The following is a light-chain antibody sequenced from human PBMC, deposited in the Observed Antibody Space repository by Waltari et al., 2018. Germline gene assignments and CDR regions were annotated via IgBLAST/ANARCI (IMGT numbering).Light chain of an antibody. V-gene: IGKV3-20*01. CDR2: GAS. CDR3: QQYGTSPRT. CDR1: QSVTSNY. J-gene: IGKJ4*01. Sequence: EIVWTQSPGTLSLSPGERAILSCRASQSVTSNYLAWYQQKPGQAPRLLIYGASTRATGTPDRFSGSGSATDFTLTISRLEPEDFAVYHCQQYGTSPRTFGGGTKVEI.